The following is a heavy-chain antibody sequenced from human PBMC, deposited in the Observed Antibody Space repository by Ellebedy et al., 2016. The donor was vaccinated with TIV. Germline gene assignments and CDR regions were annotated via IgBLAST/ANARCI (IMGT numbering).Heavy chain of an antibody. Sequence: PGGSLRLSCAASGFTLSRHWMSWVRQGPGKGLEWVANINQDGGEKNYVDSVRGRFTISRDNAKNSLYLQMNSLRAEDTAVYYCARLIGGTCQCAFDIWGQGTMVTVSS. CDR2: INQDGGEK. D-gene: IGHD2-15*01. CDR3: ARLIGGTCQCAFDI. J-gene: IGHJ3*02. V-gene: IGHV3-7*01. CDR1: GFTLSRHW.